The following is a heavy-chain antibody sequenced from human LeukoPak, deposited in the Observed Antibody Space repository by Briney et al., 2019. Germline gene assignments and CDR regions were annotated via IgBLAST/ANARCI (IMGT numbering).Heavy chain of an antibody. J-gene: IGHJ4*02. Sequence: SETLSLTCTVSGGSISSHYWSWIRQPAGKGLEWIGRIYTSGSTNYNPSLKSRVTMSLDASKNQFSLQLTSVTAADSAVYYCARDPSYSSGYFDYWGQGTLVTVSS. CDR1: GGSISSHY. CDR2: IYTSGST. D-gene: IGHD6-19*01. CDR3: ARDPSYSSGYFDY. V-gene: IGHV4-4*07.